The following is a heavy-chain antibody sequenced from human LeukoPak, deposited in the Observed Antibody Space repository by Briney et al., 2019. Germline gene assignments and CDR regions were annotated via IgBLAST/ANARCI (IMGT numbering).Heavy chain of an antibody. D-gene: IGHD5-24*01. CDR2: ISDNSRSL. CDR1: GFTFSSYN. J-gene: IGHJ4*02. CDR3: ARAQDTYNSLYFDY. Sequence: GGSLRLSCAASGFTFSSYNMNWVRQAPGKGLEWVSSISDNSRSLYYADSVKGRFTISKDSARNTLYLQMNTLRVEDTAVYYCARAQDTYNSLYFDYWGQGALVTVPS. V-gene: IGHV3-21*01.